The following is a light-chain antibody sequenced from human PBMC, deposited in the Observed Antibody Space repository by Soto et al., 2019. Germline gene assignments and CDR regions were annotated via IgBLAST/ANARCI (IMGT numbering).Light chain of an antibody. CDR2: EVN. CDR3: CSYAGTFYV. CDR1: SRDVGGFDS. J-gene: IGLJ1*01. Sequence: QSVLTQPPSASGSPGQSVTISCTGTSRDVGGFDSVSWYQLHPGRAPTLLIYEVNRRPSGVPDRFSGSKSGNTASLTISGLQAEDEADYYCCSYAGTFYVFGTGTKVTVL. V-gene: IGLV2-8*01.